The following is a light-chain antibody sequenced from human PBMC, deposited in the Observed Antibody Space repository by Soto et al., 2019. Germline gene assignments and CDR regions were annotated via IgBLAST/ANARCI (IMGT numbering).Light chain of an antibody. CDR1: QSVSSSY. Sequence: EIVLTQSPGTLSLSPGERATLSCRASQSVSSSYLGWYQQKPGQAPRLLIYGASSRATGIPDRFSGSGSGTDFTLTISRLEPEDFAVYYCQQYGTVITFGQGTRLEIK. CDR2: GAS. V-gene: IGKV3-20*01. J-gene: IGKJ5*01. CDR3: QQYGTVIT.